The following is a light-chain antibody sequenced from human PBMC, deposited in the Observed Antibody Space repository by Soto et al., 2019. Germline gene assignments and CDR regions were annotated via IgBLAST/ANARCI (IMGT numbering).Light chain of an antibody. CDR1: TIDVGSYSL. J-gene: IGLJ1*01. Sequence: SALTQPASVSGSPGQSITISCTGTTIDVGSYSLVSWYQHHPGKAPQLMIYEASKRPSGVSNRFSGSKSGNTASLTISGLQAEDEADYYCYSYGGSYYVFGTGTKVIVL. CDR3: YSYGGSYYV. CDR2: EAS. V-gene: IGLV2-23*01.